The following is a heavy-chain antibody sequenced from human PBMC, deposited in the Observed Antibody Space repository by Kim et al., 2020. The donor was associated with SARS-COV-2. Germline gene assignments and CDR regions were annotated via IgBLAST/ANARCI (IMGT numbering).Heavy chain of an antibody. V-gene: IGHV3-23*01. CDR1: GFTFSSYA. CDR3: AKRTYYYDSSGYYYNLVFDY. J-gene: IGHJ4*02. Sequence: GGSLRLSCAASGFTFSSYAMSWVRQAPGKGLEWVSAISGSGGSTYYADSVEGRFTISRDNSKNTLYLQMNSLRAEDTAVYYCAKRTYYYDSSGYYYNLVFDYWGQGTLVTVSS. CDR2: ISGSGGST. D-gene: IGHD3-22*01.